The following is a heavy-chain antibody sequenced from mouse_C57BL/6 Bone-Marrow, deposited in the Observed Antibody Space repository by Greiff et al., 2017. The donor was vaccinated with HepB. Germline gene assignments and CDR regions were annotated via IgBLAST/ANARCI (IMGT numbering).Heavy chain of an antibody. Sequence: VQLKQSGAELVRPGASVKLSCTASGFNIKDAYMHWVKQRPEQGLEWIGWIDPENGDTEYASKVQGKATITADTSSNTAYLQLSSLTSEYTAVYYFTACDVWFAYWGQGTLVTVSA. V-gene: IGHV14-4*01. CDR2: IDPENGDT. CDR1: GFNIKDAY. CDR3: TACDVWFAY. D-gene: IGHD2-13*01. J-gene: IGHJ3*01.